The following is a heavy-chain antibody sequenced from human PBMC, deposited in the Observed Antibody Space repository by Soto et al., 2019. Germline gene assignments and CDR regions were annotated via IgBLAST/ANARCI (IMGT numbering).Heavy chain of an antibody. D-gene: IGHD5-18*01. CDR1: GFTFDDYA. J-gene: IGHJ6*02. CDR3: AKALFPRDAVPGYSYVGVYYYYGMDV. V-gene: IGHV3-9*01. CDR2: ISWNSGSI. Sequence: EVQLVESGGGLVQPGRSLRLSCAASGFTFDDYAMHWVRQAPGKGLEWVSGISWNSGSIGYADSVKGRFTISRDNAKNSLYRQMNSLRAEDPALYYCAKALFPRDAVPGYSYVGVYYYYGMDVWGQGTTVTVSS.